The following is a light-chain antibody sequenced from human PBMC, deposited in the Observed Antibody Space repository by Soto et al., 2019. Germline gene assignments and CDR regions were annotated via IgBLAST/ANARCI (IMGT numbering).Light chain of an antibody. CDR3: CSYAGSYTL. CDR2: DVS. CDR1: SSDVGGYNL. Sequence: QSVLTQPRSVSGSPGQSVTISCTGTSSDVGGYNLVSWYQQHPNKAPELIIYDVSQRPSGVPDRFSASKSGNTASLTISGLQAEDEADYYCCSYAGSYTLFGGGTKVTVL. V-gene: IGLV2-11*01. J-gene: IGLJ2*01.